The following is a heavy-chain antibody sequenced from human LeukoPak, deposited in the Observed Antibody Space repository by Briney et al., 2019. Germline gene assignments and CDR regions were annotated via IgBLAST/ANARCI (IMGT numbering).Heavy chain of an antibody. CDR3: ARATVQWSSSWSFHRGDYGMDV. D-gene: IGHD6-13*01. CDR2: IYYSGST. Sequence: PSETLSLTCTVSGGSISSYYWSWIRQPPGKGLEWIGSIYYSGSTYYNPSLKSRVTISVDTSKNQFSLKLSSVTAADTAVYYCARATVQWSSSWSFHRGDYGMDVWGQGTTVTVSS. J-gene: IGHJ6*02. CDR1: GGSISSYY. V-gene: IGHV4-59*05.